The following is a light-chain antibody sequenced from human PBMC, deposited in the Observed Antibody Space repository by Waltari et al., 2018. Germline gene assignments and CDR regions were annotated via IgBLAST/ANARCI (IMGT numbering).Light chain of an antibody. CDR3: MQGTHWPLT. V-gene: IGKV2-30*02. J-gene: IGKJ4*01. CDR1: KRLVHSDGNTY. CDR2: KVS. Sequence: DVLMTQSTLPLTVTLGQPASISFTSSKRLVHSDGNTYLAWFQQSPGQSPMRLIYKVSNRESGVPDRCSASGSGTDFTLKISRVEAEDVGVYYCMQGTHWPLTFGGGTKVEIK.